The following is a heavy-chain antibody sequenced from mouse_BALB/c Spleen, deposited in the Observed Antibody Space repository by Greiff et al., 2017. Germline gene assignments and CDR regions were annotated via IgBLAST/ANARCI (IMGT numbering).Heavy chain of an antibody. CDR1: GFTFSSYG. Sequence: EVKLVESGGGLVQPGGSLKLSCAASGFTFSSYGMSWVRQTPDKRLELVATINSNGGSTYYPDSVKGRFTISRDNAKNTLYLQMSSLKSEDTAMYYCARDERPFAYWGQGTLVTVSA. CDR3: ARDERPFAY. CDR2: INSNGGST. J-gene: IGHJ3*01. V-gene: IGHV5-6-3*01.